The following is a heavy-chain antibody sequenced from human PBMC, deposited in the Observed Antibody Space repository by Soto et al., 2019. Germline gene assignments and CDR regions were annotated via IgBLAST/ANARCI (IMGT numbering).Heavy chain of an antibody. CDR1: GVTFSSYA. D-gene: IGHD4-17*01. V-gene: IGHV3-23*01. CDR3: AKDPARKHDYGDYVPYYFDY. J-gene: IGHJ4*02. CDR2: ISGSGGST. Sequence: GGSLRLSCAASGVTFSSYAISWVRQAPGKGLEWVSAISGSGGSTYYADSVKGRFTISRDNSKNTLYLQMNSLRAEDTAVYYCAKDPARKHDYGDYVPYYFDYWGQGTLVTVSS.